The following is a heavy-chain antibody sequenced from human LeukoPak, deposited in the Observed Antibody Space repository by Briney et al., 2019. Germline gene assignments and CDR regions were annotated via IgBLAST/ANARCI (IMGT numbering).Heavy chain of an antibody. J-gene: IGHJ6*03. CDR2: IYHSGST. CDR3: ARVLAARPYYYYMDV. D-gene: IGHD6-6*01. CDR1: GGSISSSNW. Sequence: PSETLSLTCAVSGGSISSSNWWSWVRQPPGKGLEWIGEIYHSGSTNYNPSLKSRVTISVDTSKNQFSLKLSSVTAADTAVYYCARVLAARPYYYYMDVWGKGTTVTVSS. V-gene: IGHV4-4*02.